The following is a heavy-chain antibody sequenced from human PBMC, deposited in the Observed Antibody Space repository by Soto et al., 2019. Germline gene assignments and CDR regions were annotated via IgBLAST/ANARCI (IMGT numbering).Heavy chain of an antibody. J-gene: IGHJ4*02. Sequence: SETLSLTCTVSGGSIRSYYWTWIRQPPGKGLEWLGYIFYSGSTFYNPSLKSRVTISIHTSKSQFSLQLTSVTAADTAVYYCERGAADTAMVDSWGQGTLLTVS. V-gene: IGHV4-59*01. CDR1: GGSIRSYY. CDR3: ERGAADTAMVDS. D-gene: IGHD5-18*01. CDR2: IFYSGST.